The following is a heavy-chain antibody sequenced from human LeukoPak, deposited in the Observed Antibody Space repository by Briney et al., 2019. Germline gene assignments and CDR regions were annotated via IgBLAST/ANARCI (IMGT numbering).Heavy chain of an antibody. V-gene: IGHV4-39*01. CDR1: GGPVSSRSHY. CDR2: MYYSGGT. CDR3: VRLVRYCSTDTCYPNDY. Sequence: SDTLFIPCTSSGGPVSSRSHYWGWIRHPPGKGLEWIGSMYYSGGTYYNPSLKSRVTISIETSKNQFSLKLNSVTAADTAVYYCVRLVRYCSTDTCYPNDYRGQGTLVTVSS. J-gene: IGHJ4*02. D-gene: IGHD2-2*01.